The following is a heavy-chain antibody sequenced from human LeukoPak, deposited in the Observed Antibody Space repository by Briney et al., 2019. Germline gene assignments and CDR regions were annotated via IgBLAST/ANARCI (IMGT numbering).Heavy chain of an antibody. D-gene: IGHD3-22*01. CDR2: INQNGGVK. Sequence: GGSLRLSCAASGFRFSTFWMSWVRQAPGKGLDWVANINQNGGVKHYVDSVKGRFTISRDNAKNSLYLQMTSLRADDTAVYYCAKDRDYDSSGTGDYWGRGTLVTVSS. CDR3: AKDRDYDSSGTGDY. CDR1: GFRFSTFW. J-gene: IGHJ4*02. V-gene: IGHV3-7*01.